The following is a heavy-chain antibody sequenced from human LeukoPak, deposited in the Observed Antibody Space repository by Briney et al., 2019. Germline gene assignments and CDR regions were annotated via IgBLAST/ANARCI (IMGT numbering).Heavy chain of an antibody. D-gene: IGHD3-22*01. V-gene: IGHV3-33*01. CDR2: IWYDGSNK. Sequence: PGGSLRLSCAASGFTFSSYGMHWVRQAPGKGLEWVAVIWYDGSNKYYADSVKGRFTISRDNSKNTLYLQMNSLRAEDTAVYYCARGRLHYYDSSGYPYYFDYWGQGTLVTVSS. J-gene: IGHJ4*02. CDR1: GFTFSSYG. CDR3: ARGRLHYYDSSGYPYYFDY.